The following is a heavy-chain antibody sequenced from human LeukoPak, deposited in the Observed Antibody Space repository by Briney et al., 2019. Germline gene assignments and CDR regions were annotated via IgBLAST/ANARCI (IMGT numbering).Heavy chain of an antibody. CDR3: ARGRRGAVAGRRVFDY. J-gene: IGHJ4*02. V-gene: IGHV4-34*01. CDR1: GGSFSGYY. D-gene: IGHD6-19*01. Sequence: PSETLSLTCAVYGGSFSGYYWSWIRQPPGKGLEWIGEINHSGSTNYNPSLKSRVTISVDTSKNQFSLKLSSVTAADTAVYYCARGRRGAVAGRRVFDYWGQGTLVTVSS. CDR2: INHSGST.